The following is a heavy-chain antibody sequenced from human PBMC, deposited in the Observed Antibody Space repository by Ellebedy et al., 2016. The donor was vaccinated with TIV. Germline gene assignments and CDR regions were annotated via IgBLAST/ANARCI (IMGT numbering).Heavy chain of an antibody. V-gene: IGHV1-18*01. CDR1: GYTFTSFG. Sequence: AASVKVSCKASGYTFTSFGITWVRHAPGQGPEWMGWIGTSSGHTNYARKFQGRVTMTTETFTSTAHMELRSLTSYDTAVYYCARDFHCTSNNCYERPSLYYFDSWGQGTLVTVSS. CDR2: IGTSSGHT. D-gene: IGHD2-2*01. J-gene: IGHJ4*02. CDR3: ARDFHCTSNNCYERPSLYYFDS.